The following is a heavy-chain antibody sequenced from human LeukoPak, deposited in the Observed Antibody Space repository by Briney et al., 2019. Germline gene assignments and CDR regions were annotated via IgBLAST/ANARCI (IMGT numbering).Heavy chain of an antibody. CDR1: GFTFSSYW. CDR3: AVDGGYNRFDP. CDR2: MNEDGSVK. Sequence: GGSLRLSCAASGFTFSSYWMSWVRQAPGKGLEWVANMNEDGSVKNYVVSVKGRFTISRDNAKSPLHLQMNSLRAEDTAVYYCAVDGGYNRFDPWGQGTLVTVPS. V-gene: IGHV3-7*04. D-gene: IGHD3-16*01. J-gene: IGHJ5*02.